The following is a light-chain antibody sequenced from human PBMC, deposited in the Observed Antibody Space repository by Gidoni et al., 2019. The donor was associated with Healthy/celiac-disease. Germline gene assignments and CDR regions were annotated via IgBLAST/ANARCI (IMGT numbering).Light chain of an antibody. Sequence: DIQMTPSPSSLSASVGDRVTITCRASQGISNYLACYQQKPGKVPKILIYAASTLQSGVPSRFSGIGSGTDFTLTISSLQPEDVATYYCQKYNSAPLTFGQGTKVEIK. CDR3: QKYNSAPLT. CDR2: AAS. J-gene: IGKJ1*01. CDR1: QGISNY. V-gene: IGKV1-27*01.